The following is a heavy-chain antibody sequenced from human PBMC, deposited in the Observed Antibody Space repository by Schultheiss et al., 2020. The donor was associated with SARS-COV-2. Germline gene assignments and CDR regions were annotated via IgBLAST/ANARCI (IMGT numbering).Heavy chain of an antibody. Sequence: GGSLRLSCAASGFTFSNAWMSWVRQAPGKGLEWVSAISGSGGSTYYADSVKGRFTISRDNSKNTLYLQMNSLRAEDTAVYYCAREGGYSSSSAAFDIWGQGTMVTVSS. CDR2: ISGSGGST. J-gene: IGHJ3*02. CDR3: AREGGYSSSSAAFDI. V-gene: IGHV3-23*01. CDR1: GFTFSNAW. D-gene: IGHD6-6*01.